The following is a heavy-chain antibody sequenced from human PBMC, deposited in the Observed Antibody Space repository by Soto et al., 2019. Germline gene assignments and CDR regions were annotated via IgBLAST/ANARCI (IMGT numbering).Heavy chain of an antibody. CDR3: ARDQILRYFDWLGGGSGMDV. J-gene: IGHJ6*02. CDR1: GFTFSSYW. D-gene: IGHD3-9*01. Sequence: GGSLRLSCAASGFTFSSYWMSWVRQAPGKGLEWVANIKQDGSEKYYVDSVKGRFTISRDNAKNSLYPQMNSLRAEDTAVYYCARDQILRYFDWLGGGSGMDVWGQGTTVTVSS. V-gene: IGHV3-7*03. CDR2: IKQDGSEK.